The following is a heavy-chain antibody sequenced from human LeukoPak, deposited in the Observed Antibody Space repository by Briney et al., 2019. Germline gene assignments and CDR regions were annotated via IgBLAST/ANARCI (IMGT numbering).Heavy chain of an antibody. CDR3: ARAYSSGWYQNY. J-gene: IGHJ4*02. Sequence: GGSLRLSCAASGFTFSSYSMNWVRQAPGKGLEWVSSISSSSSYIYYADSVKGRFTISRDNAKNSLYLQMSSLRDEDTAVYYCARAYSSGWYQNYWGQGTLVTVSS. V-gene: IGHV3-21*01. D-gene: IGHD6-19*01. CDR2: ISSSSSYI. CDR1: GFTFSSYS.